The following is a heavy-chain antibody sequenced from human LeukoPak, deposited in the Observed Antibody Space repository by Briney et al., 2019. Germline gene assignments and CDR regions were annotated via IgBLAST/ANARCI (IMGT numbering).Heavy chain of an antibody. CDR2: IYYSGST. CDR1: GGSISSYY. J-gene: IGHJ2*01. D-gene: IGHD6-19*01. CDR3: ARWPAGPPYWYFDL. Sequence: SETLSLTCTVSGGSISSYYWSWIRQPPGKGLEWIGYIYYSGSTNYNPSLKSRVTISVDTSKNQFSLKLSSVTAADTAMYYCARWPAGPPYWYFDLWGRGTLVTVSS. V-gene: IGHV4-59*01.